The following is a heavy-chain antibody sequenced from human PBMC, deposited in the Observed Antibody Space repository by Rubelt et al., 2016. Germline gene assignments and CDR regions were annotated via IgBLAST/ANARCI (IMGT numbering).Heavy chain of an antibody. J-gene: IGHJ4*02. Sequence: QLQLQESGPGLVKPSETLSLTCTVSGGSISSGYYWGWIRQPPGKVLEWIGSIYHSGSTYYNPSLKFVVSTSVDTSKNQCSLRLSSVTAADTAVYYCAGGRPTTVVSNWGQGTLVTVSS. CDR1: GGSISSGYY. CDR3: AGGRPTTVVSN. CDR2: IYHSGST. V-gene: IGHV4-38-2*02. D-gene: IGHD4-23*01.